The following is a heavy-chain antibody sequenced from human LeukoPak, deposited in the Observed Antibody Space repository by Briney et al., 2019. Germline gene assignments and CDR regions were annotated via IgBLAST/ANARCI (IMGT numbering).Heavy chain of an antibody. CDR1: GVSISSYY. D-gene: IGHD6-19*01. CDR2: ISNSAIT. J-gene: IGHJ4*02. CDR3: ARVERQWPTFKYYFEY. Sequence: PSETLSLTCTVSGVSISSYYWTWIRQPPGKGLEWIGFISNSAITDYNPSLKSRVTISIDTSKNQFSLKLRSVTAADTAVYYCARVERQWPTFKYYFEYWGQGTMVTVSS. V-gene: IGHV4-59*01.